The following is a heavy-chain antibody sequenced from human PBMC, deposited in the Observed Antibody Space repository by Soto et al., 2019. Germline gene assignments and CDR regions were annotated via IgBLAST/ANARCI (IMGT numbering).Heavy chain of an antibody. J-gene: IGHJ6*03. CDR2: ISSSSSTI. CDR3: ARDEVTGSDFWSGYYTGQPHYYMDV. D-gene: IGHD3-3*01. Sequence: GGSLRLSCAASGFTFSSYSMNWVRQAPGKGLEWVSYISSSSSTIYYADSVKGRFTISRDNAKNSLYLQMNSLRAEDTAVYYCARDEVTGSDFWSGYYTGQPHYYMDVWGKGTTVTVSS. V-gene: IGHV3-48*01. CDR1: GFTFSSYS.